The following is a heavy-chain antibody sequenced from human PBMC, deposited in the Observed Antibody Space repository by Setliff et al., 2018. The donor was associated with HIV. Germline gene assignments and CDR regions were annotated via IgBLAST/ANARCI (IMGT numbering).Heavy chain of an antibody. CDR2: IYTSGST. CDR3: ARTYSSSWYSSHLWVDY. CDR1: GRSLSIYF. J-gene: IGHJ4*02. Sequence: ETLSLTCAVYGRSLSIYFWTWIRQPPGKGLEWIGYIYTSGSTNYNPSLKSRVTISVDTSKNQFSLKLSSVTAADTAVYYCARTYSSSWYSSHLWVDYWGQGTLVTVSS. V-gene: IGHV4-59*01. D-gene: IGHD6-13*01.